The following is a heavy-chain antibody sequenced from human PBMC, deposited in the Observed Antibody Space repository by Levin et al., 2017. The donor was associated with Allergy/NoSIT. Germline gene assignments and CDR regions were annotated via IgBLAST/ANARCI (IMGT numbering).Heavy chain of an antibody. J-gene: IGHJ3*02. V-gene: IGHV4-59*01. CDR2: IYYSGST. CDR1: GGSISSYY. D-gene: IGHD6-19*01. Sequence: SETLSLTCTVSGGSISSYYWSWIRQPPGKGLEWIGYIYYSGSTNYNPSLKSRVTISVDTSKNQFSLKLSSVTAADTAVYYCARGSSGWYRWGAFDIWGQGTMVTVSS. CDR3: ARGSSGWYRWGAFDI.